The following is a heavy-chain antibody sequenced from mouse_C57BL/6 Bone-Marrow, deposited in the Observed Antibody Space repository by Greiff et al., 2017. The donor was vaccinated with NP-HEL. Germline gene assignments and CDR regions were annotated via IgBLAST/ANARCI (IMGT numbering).Heavy chain of an antibody. CDR1: GYTFTSYW. D-gene: IGHD1-1*01. J-gene: IGHJ1*03. V-gene: IGHV1-64*01. CDR3: ARRGTTVVAWYFEV. CDR2: IHPNSGST. Sequence: QVQLQQPGAELVKPGASVKLSCKASGYTFTSYWMHWVKQRPGQGLEWIGMIHPNSGSTNYNEKFKSKATLTVDKASSTAYMQLRRLRSGDSAVYKCARRGTTVVAWYFEVWGKGTTVTVSS.